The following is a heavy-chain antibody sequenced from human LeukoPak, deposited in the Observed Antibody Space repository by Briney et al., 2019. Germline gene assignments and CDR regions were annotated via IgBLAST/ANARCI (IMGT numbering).Heavy chain of an antibody. J-gene: IGHJ4*02. V-gene: IGHV4-34*01. CDR1: GGSFSGYY. CDR2: INHSGST. CDR3: ASHYDSSGYYYVGFDY. D-gene: IGHD3-22*01. Sequence: PSETLSLTCAVYGGSFSGYYWSWIRQPPGKGLEWIGEINHSGSTNYNPSLKSRVTISVDTSKNQFSLKLSSVTAAGTAVYYCASHYDSSGYYYVGFDYWGQGTLVTVSS.